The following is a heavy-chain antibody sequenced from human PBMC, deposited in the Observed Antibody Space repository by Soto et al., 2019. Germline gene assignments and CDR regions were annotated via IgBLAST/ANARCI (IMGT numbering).Heavy chain of an antibody. CDR2: IYSGGST. Sequence: PGGSLRLSCAASGFTVSSNYTSWVRQAPGKGLEWVSVIYSGGSTYYADSVKGRFTISRDNSKNTLYLQMNSLRAEDTAVYYCARSSGRLRFLEWLSNYYYYYSMDVWGQGTTVTVSS. CDR3: ARSSGRLRFLEWLSNYYYYYSMDV. J-gene: IGHJ6*02. CDR1: GFTVSSNY. V-gene: IGHV3-53*01. D-gene: IGHD3-3*01.